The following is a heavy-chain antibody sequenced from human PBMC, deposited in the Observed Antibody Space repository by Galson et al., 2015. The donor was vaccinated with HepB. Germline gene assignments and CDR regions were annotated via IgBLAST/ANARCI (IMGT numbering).Heavy chain of an antibody. CDR2: ISHDENTK. V-gene: IGHV3-30*02. J-gene: IGHJ3*02. CDR3: ATVAWKINPGFDI. D-gene: IGHD1-1*01. Sequence: MPWVRQAPGKGLEWVAYISHDENTKRFADSVQGRFTVSRDNPKDTLYLHLNSLKTEDTAVYYCATVAWKINPGFDIWGRGSMVTVSP.